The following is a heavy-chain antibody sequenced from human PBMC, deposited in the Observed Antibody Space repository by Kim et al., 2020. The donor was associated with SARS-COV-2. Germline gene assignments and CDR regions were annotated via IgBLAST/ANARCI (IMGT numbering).Heavy chain of an antibody. CDR3: ARGRGGISMVVVVITAAEYYFDY. Sequence: SETLSLTCAVYGGSFSDCSWSWIRQPPGKGLEWIGDIDHRGSTNYNPSLKSRLTISVDTSKNQFSLKLTSVTAADTAVYYCARGRGGISMVVVVITAAEYYFDYWGRGSRVTVSS. J-gene: IGHJ4*02. V-gene: IGHV4-34*01. D-gene: IGHD3-22*01. CDR2: IDHRGST. CDR1: GGSFSDCS.